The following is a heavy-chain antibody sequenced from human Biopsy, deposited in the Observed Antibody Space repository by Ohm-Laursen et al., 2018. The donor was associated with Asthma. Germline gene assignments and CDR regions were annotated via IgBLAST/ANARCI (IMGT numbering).Heavy chain of an antibody. V-gene: IGHV1-69*13. D-gene: IGHD2-2*01. CDR2: INPVFGTT. J-gene: IGHJ4*02. Sequence: SVKVSCKSLGGTFNTYVIGWVRQAPGQGLEWMGGINPVFGTTTYPQKFQDRVTITADDSTSTVYMELSSLRSEDTAVNYCARKAGSCISRTCYSLDFWGQGTLVTVSS. CDR3: ARKAGSCISRTCYSLDF. CDR1: GGTFNTYV.